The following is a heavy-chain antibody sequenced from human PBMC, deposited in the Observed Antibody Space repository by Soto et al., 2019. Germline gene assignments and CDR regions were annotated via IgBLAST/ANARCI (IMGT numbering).Heavy chain of an antibody. Sequence: PGGSLRLSCAASGFTFSSYAMSWVRQAPGKGLEWVSAISGSGGSTHYADSVKGRFTISRDNSKNTLYLQMNSPRAEDTAIYYCAKDRRGADYYYYTDVWGTGTTVTV. V-gene: IGHV3-23*01. CDR3: AKDRRGADYYYYTDV. J-gene: IGHJ6*03. CDR2: ISGSGGST. CDR1: GFTFSSYA.